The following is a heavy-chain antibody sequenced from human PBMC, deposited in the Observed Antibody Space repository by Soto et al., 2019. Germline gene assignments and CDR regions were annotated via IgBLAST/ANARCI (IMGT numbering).Heavy chain of an antibody. V-gene: IGHV4-59*08. J-gene: IGHJ6*02. CDR1: GGSITNYY. D-gene: IGHD3-10*01. Sequence: QVQLQESGPGLVKPSETLSLTCTVSGGSITNYYCSWFRQPPGKGLEWIGYINYDGYSAYNLSLKRPLTLSMDASKTQFSLMLESVTATDTAVYYCARHGFGPLHGLVDVWGPGTTVIVSS. CDR2: INYDGYS. CDR3: ARHGFGPLHGLVDV.